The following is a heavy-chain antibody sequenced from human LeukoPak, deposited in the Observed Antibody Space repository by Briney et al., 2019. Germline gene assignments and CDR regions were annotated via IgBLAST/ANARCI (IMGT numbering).Heavy chain of an antibody. CDR2: IYYSGST. CDR3: ARVYYSKLDY. CDR1: GGSISSYY. D-gene: IGHD2/OR15-2a*01. V-gene: IGHV4-59*01. Sequence: SETLSLTCTVSGGSISSYYWSWIRQPPGKGPEWIGYIYYSGSTNYNPSLKSRVTISVDTSKNQFSLKLSSVTAADTAVYYCARVYYSKLDYWGQGTLVTVSS. J-gene: IGHJ4*02.